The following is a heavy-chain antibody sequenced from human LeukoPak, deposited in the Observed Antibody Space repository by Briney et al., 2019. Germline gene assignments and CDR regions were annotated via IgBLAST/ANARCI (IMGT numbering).Heavy chain of an antibody. CDR2: TYYRSKWNN. J-gene: IGHJ6*03. Sequence: SQTLSLTCAISGDSVSNDRAAWHWIRQSPSRGLEWLGRTYYRSKWNNDFALSVQGRITINADTSKNQFSLQLNSVTPEDTAVYYCARARNTAMAHYYYYYMDVWGKGTTVTVSS. CDR1: GDSVSNDRAA. D-gene: IGHD5-18*01. V-gene: IGHV6-1*01. CDR3: ARARNTAMAHYYYYYMDV.